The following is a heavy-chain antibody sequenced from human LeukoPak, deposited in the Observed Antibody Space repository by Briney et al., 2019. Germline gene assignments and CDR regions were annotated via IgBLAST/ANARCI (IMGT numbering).Heavy chain of an antibody. CDR1: RYSFTSYW. CDR2: IYPGDSDT. CDR3: ARAPVVPAPIRYYYYGMDV. D-gene: IGHD2-2*01. Sequence: GESLKISCKGSRYSFTSYWIGWVRHMPGKGLEWMGIIYPGDSDTRYSPSFQGQVTISADKSISTAYLQWSSLKASDTAMYYCARAPVVPAPIRYYYYGMDVWGQGTTVTVSS. J-gene: IGHJ6*02. V-gene: IGHV5-51*01.